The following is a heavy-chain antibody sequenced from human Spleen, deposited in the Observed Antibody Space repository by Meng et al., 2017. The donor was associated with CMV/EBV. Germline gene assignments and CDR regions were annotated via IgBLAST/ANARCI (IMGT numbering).Heavy chain of an antibody. CDR1: GYTFTGYY. CDR3: ARAGVVVNNWFDP. J-gene: IGHJ5*02. Sequence: ASVKVSCKASGYTFTGYYIHWVRQAPGQGLEWMGWINPNTGGTNFAQKLQGRVTMTTDTSTSTAYMELRSLRTDDTAVYYCARAGVVVNNWFDPWGQGTLVTVSS. CDR2: INPNTGGT. D-gene: IGHD3-22*01. V-gene: IGHV1-2*02.